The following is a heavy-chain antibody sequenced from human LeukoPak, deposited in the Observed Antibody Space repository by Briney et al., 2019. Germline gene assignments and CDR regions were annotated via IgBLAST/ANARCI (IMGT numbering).Heavy chain of an antibody. CDR2: IYYSGST. D-gene: IGHD3-22*01. Sequence: PSETLSLTCTVSGGSISSSSYYWGWIRQPPGKGLEWIGSIYYSGSTYYNPSLKSRVTISVDTSKNQFSLKLSSVTAADTAVYYCARVSYYDSSGLVGYFDLWGRGTLVTVSS. CDR1: GGSISSSSYY. CDR3: ARVSYYDSSGLVGYFDL. J-gene: IGHJ2*01. V-gene: IGHV4-39*07.